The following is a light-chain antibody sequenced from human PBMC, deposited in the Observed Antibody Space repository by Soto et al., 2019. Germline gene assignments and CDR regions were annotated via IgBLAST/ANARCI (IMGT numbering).Light chain of an antibody. CDR3: CSYVGTRNDV. Sequence: QSVLTQPASVSGSPGQSITISCSGNAASYQLVSWYQQQPGKAPKLILYDLTTRPSGVSNRFSGFKSGTTASLAISGLQAEDEGYYYCCSYVGTRNDVFGTGTKVTAL. CDR2: DLT. CDR1: GNAASYQL. V-gene: IGLV2-23*02. J-gene: IGLJ1*01.